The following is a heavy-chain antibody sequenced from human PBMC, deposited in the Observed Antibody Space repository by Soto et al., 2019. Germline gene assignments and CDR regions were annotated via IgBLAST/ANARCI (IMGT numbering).Heavy chain of an antibody. CDR3: ARDFNYMDV. Sequence: SETLSLTCTVSGGSISSYYWSWIRQPSGKGLEWIGYIYYSGSTNYNPSLKSRVIISVDTSKNQFSLKLSSVTAADTAVYYCARDFNYMDVWGKGTTVTVSS. CDR2: IYYSGST. J-gene: IGHJ6*03. V-gene: IGHV4-59*01. CDR1: GGSISSYY.